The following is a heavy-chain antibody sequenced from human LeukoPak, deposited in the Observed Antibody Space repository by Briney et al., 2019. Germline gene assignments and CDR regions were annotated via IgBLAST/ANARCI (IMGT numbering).Heavy chain of an antibody. CDR2: INPDSGDS. V-gene: IGHV1-2*02. CDR1: GYTFTAYY. Sequence: ASVKVSCKASGYTFTAYYIHWVRQAPGQGLEWMAWINPDSGDSYSAPKFQGRVTMTRDTSISTASMEVSWLTSDDTAVYYCATGVATAFTYWGQGTLVTVSS. J-gene: IGHJ4*02. D-gene: IGHD5-12*01. CDR3: ATGVATAFTY.